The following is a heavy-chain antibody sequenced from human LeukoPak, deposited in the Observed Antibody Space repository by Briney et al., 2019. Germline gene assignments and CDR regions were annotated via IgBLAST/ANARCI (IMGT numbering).Heavy chain of an antibody. Sequence: PGGSLRLSCRASGFTFGDYAMSWFRQAPGKGLEWVGFIRSKAYGGATEYAASVSGRFTVSRDDSKSIAYLQMNSLKTDDTAVYYCARDFGSNWYGTTDYWGQGTLVTVSS. CDR2: IRSKAYGGAT. J-gene: IGHJ4*02. D-gene: IGHD6-13*01. CDR1: GFTFGDYA. CDR3: ARDFGSNWYGTTDY. V-gene: IGHV3-49*03.